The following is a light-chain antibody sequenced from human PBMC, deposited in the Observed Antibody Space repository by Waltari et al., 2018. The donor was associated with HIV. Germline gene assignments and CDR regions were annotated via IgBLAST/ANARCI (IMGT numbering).Light chain of an antibody. Sequence: QSVLTQPPSVSAAPGQKVTISSSGTYSNIGNNYVAWYQQLPGTAPKLLIYDNNQRPSGIPDRFSGSKSGTSATLGITGLQTGDEADYYCGTWDTNLSVLLFGGGTKLSVL. J-gene: IGLJ2*01. CDR1: YSNIGNNY. CDR2: DNN. V-gene: IGLV1-51*01. CDR3: GTWDTNLSVLL.